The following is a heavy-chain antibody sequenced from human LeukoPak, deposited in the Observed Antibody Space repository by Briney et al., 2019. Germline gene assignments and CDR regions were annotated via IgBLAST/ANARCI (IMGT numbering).Heavy chain of an antibody. CDR3: ARVASGYNYGPPDY. V-gene: IGHV4-39*07. Sequence: SETLSLTCSVSGASISSGSNYWGWIRQPPGKTLEWIGSIYSSGSTYYNPSLKSRVIISVDTSKNQFSLNLSSVTAADTAVYYCARVASGYNYGPPDYWGQGTLVTVSS. CDR2: IYSSGST. J-gene: IGHJ4*02. D-gene: IGHD5-18*01. CDR1: GASISSGSNY.